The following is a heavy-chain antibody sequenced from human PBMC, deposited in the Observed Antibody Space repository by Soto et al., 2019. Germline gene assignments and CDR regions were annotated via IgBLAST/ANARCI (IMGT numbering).Heavy chain of an antibody. V-gene: IGHV4-31*03. CDR3: ARVLTSGSYPPGYFDY. CDR1: GCSISSGGYY. D-gene: IGHD3-10*01. J-gene: IGHJ4*02. CDR2: IYYSGST. Sequence: SETLSLTCTVSGCSISSGGYYWSWIRQHPGKGLEWIGYIYYSGSTYYNPSLKSRVTISVDTSKNQFSLKLSSVTAADTAVYYCARVLTSGSYPPGYFDYWGQGTLVTVSS.